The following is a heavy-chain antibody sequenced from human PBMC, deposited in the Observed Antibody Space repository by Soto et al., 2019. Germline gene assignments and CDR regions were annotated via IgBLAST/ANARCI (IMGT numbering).Heavy chain of an antibody. CDR1: GFTFSNYD. J-gene: IGHJ4*02. Sequence: EVLLLESGGGLVQPGGSQRLSCAASGFTFSNYDMGWVRQAPGKGLELVSFISGSGSGPFYADSVKGLFTISRDNAENTLYLQMNSLRVEDTAVYYCAKLQSWRALDYWGQGTLVIVSS. CDR3: AKLQSWRALDY. V-gene: IGHV3-23*01. CDR2: ISGSGSGP. D-gene: IGHD6-13*01.